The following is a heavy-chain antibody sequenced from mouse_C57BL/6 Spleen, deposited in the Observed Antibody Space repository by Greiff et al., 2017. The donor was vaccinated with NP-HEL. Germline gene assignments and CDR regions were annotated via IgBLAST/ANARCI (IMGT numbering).Heavy chain of an antibody. CDR2: INPNNGGT. Sequence: EVQLKQSGPELVKPGASVKISCKASGYTFTDYYMNWVKQSHGKSLEWIGDINPNNGGTSYNQKFKGKATLTVDKSSSTAYMELRSLTSEDSAVYYCALYYSNPYYAMDYWGQGTSVTVSS. CDR1: GYTFTDYY. CDR3: ALYYSNPYYAMDY. D-gene: IGHD2-5*01. V-gene: IGHV1-26*01. J-gene: IGHJ4*01.